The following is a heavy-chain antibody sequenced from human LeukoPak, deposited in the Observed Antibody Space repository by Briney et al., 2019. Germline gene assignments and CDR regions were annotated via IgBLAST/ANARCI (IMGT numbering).Heavy chain of an antibody. J-gene: IGHJ6*03. CDR3: ARDHRPEIQYYYMDV. CDR1: GFSLSNCG. Sequence: GGSLRLSCAASGFSLSNCGMHWVRQAPGKGLEWVAALLYDGNTKHYADSVKGRFTISRDISKNTFYLQMNSLTAEDTAVYYCARDHRPEIQYYYMDVWGQGTTVAVSS. D-gene: IGHD1-14*01. CDR2: LLYDGNTK. V-gene: IGHV3-33*01.